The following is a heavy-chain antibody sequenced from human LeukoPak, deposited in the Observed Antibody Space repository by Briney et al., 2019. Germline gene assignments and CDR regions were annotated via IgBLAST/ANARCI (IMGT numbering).Heavy chain of an antibody. CDR3: ARVLATVTGYYYYYMDV. V-gene: IGHV3-23*01. Sequence: GGSLRLSCAASGFTFSSYAMSWVRQAPGKGLEWVSAISGSGGSTYYADSVKGRFTISRDNSKNTLYLQMNSLRAEDTAVYYCARVLATVTGYYYYYMDVWGKGTTVTVSS. J-gene: IGHJ6*03. D-gene: IGHD4-11*01. CDR1: GFTFSSYA. CDR2: ISGSGGST.